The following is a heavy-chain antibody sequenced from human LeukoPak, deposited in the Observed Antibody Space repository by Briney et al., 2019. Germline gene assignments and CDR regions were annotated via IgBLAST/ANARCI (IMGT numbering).Heavy chain of an antibody. CDR3: ARRGVYYYDSSGRANYYFDY. J-gene: IGHJ4*02. CDR2: VTPYNGNT. V-gene: IGHV1-18*01. Sequence: ASVKVSCKASGYTFINYGINWVRQAPGQGLEWVGWVTPYNGNTKYAQKLQGRVTMTTETSTTTAYMELRSLRPDDTAMYYCARRGVYYYDSSGRANYYFDYWGQGTLVTVSS. D-gene: IGHD3-22*01. CDR1: GYTFINYG.